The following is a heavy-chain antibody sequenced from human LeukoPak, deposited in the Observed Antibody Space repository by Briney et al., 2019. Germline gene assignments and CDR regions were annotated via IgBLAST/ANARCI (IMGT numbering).Heavy chain of an antibody. CDR1: GFTFSSYG. J-gene: IGHJ4*02. CDR3: ARIITMIVVAGGY. V-gene: IGHV3-30*02. D-gene: IGHD3-22*01. CDR2: IRYDGSNK. Sequence: GGSLRLSCAASGFTFSSYGMHWVRQAPGKGLEWVAFIRYDGSNKYYADSVKGRFTISRDNSKNTLYLQMNSLRAEDRAVYYCARIITMIVVAGGYWGQGTLVTVSS.